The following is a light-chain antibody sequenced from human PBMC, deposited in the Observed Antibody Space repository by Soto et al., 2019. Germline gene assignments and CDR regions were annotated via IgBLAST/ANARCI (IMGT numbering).Light chain of an antibody. J-gene: IGKJ1*01. V-gene: IGKV1-27*01. CDR2: VS. Sequence: VSDLRSGVPSRFSGSGYGTDFTLTISRLETEDFAVYYCQQYGGPMGSSGQGTKVDIK. CDR3: QQYGGPMGS.